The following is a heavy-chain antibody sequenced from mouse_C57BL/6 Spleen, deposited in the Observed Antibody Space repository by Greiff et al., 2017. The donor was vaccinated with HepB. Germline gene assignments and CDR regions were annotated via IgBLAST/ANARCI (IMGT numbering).Heavy chain of an antibody. CDR1: GYTFTSYW. CDR2: IDPSDSYT. D-gene: IGHD2-5*01. CDR3: ARGGSNYGAY. V-gene: IGHV1-69*01. J-gene: IGHJ3*01. Sequence: QVQLQQPGAELVMPGASVKLSCKASGYTFTSYWMHWVKQRPGQGLEWIGEIDPSDSYTNYNQKFKGKSTLTVDKSSSTAYMQLSSLTSEDSAVYYCARGGSNYGAYWGQGTLVTVSA.